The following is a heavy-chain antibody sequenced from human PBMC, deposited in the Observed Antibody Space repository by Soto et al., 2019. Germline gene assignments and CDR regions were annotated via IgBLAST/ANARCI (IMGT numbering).Heavy chain of an antibody. D-gene: IGHD3-16*01. J-gene: IGHJ5*02. CDR2: IYWDDDK. V-gene: IGHV2-5*02. Sequence: QITLKESGPTLMKPTQTLTLTCTFSGFSLTTRGVGVGWIRQPPGKALECLALIYWDDDKRYSPSLQSRLSITKDTSKNLVVLTMTNVDPVDTATYYCAHIPNYYQYDWFDPWGQGTLVSVSS. CDR1: GFSLTTRGVG. CDR3: AHIPNYYQYDWFDP.